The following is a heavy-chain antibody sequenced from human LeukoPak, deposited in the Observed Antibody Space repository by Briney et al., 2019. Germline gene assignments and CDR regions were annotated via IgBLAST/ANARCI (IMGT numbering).Heavy chain of an antibody. CDR2: INPSGGGT. J-gene: IGHJ5*02. Sequence: ASVKVSCKASGYTFTSYYMHWVRQAPGQGLEWMGIINPSGGGTSYAQKFQGRVTMTRDTSTSTVYMELSSLRSEDTAVYYCARDRIVVVPAAIKVPGRGNWFDPWGQGTLATVSS. D-gene: IGHD2-2*02. CDR1: GYTFTSYY. CDR3: ARDRIVVVPAAIKVPGRGNWFDP. V-gene: IGHV1-46*03.